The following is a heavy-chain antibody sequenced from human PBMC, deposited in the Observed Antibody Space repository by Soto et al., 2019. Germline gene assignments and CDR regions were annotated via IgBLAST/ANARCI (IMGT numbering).Heavy chain of an antibody. D-gene: IGHD3-3*01. J-gene: IGHJ6*02. Sequence: GGSLRLSCAASGFTFSSYAMSWVRQAPGKGLEWVSAIGGSGGSTYYADSVKGRFTISRNNSKNTLYLQMNSLKTEDTAVYYCTTLSITIFGVVLMDVWGQGTTVTVSS. CDR2: IGGSGGST. CDR1: GFTFSSYA. V-gene: IGHV3-23*01. CDR3: TTLSITIFGVVLMDV.